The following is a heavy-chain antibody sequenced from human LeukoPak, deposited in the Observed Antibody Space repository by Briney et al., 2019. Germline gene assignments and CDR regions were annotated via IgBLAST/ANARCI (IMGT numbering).Heavy chain of an antibody. CDR3: ARQGTEYSSSSRWFDP. V-gene: IGHV3-30*04. D-gene: IGHD6-6*01. J-gene: IGHJ5*02. CDR1: EFTFSFYA. CDR2: ISYDGSNK. Sequence: GGSLGLSCAASEFTFSFYAMSWVRQAPGKGLEWVAVISYDGSNKYYADSVKGRFTISRDNSKNTLYLQMNSLRAEDTAVYYCARQGTEYSSSSRWFDPWGQGTLVTVSS.